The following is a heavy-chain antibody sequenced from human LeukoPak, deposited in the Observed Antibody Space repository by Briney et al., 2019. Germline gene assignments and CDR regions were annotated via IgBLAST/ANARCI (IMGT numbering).Heavy chain of an antibody. D-gene: IGHD3-3*01. CDR2: IVRNGMNT. J-gene: IGHJ4*02. CDR1: GLTFSSHA. Sequence: GGSLSLTCAASGLTFSSHAMHWVRQAPGKGMEFVSAIVRNGMNTYDADSVRGRFTISRDNSKDTVYLQMGSLRPEDTAVYYCARGGYYAASDIWGQGAMVTVSS. V-gene: IGHV3-64*02. CDR3: ARGGYYAASDI.